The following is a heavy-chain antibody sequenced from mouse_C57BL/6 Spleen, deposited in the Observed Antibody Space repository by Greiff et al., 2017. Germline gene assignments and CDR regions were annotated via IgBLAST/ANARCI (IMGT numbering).Heavy chain of an antibody. Sequence: EVKLVESGEGLVKPGGSLKLSCAASGFTFSSYAMSWVRQTPEKRLEWVAYISSGGDYIYYADTVKGRFTISRDNARNTLYLQMSSLKSEDTAMYYCTRGYYYGSSYKDFDVWGTGTTVTVSS. CDR3: TRGYYYGSSYKDFDV. D-gene: IGHD1-1*01. CDR1: GFTFSSYA. CDR2: ISSGGDYI. V-gene: IGHV5-9-1*02. J-gene: IGHJ1*03.